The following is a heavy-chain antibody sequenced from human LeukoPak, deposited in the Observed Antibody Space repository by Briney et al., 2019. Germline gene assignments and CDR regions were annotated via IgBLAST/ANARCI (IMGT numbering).Heavy chain of an antibody. Sequence: SVKVSCKASGGTFSSYAISWVRQAPGQGLEGMGRIIPIFGTAKYAQKFRGRVTITPDESTSTAYMELSSLRSEDTAVYYCARVVDFWSGYYQYWFDPWGQGTLVTVSS. V-gene: IGHV1-69*13. CDR3: ARVVDFWSGYYQYWFDP. CDR1: GGTFSSYA. D-gene: IGHD3-3*01. CDR2: IIPIFGTA. J-gene: IGHJ5*02.